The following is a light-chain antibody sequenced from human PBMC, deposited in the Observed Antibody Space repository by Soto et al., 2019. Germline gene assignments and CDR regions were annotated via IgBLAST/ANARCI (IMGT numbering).Light chain of an antibody. CDR3: QQHGSSPIT. CDR1: QSVSSSY. V-gene: IGKV3-20*01. CDR2: GAS. Sequence: DIVLTQSPGTLSLSPGERATLSCRASQSVSSSYLAWYQQKPGQGPRLLIYGASSRATGLPDRFSGSESGTDFTLTISRLEPEDFAVYYCQQHGSSPITFGQGTRLEI. J-gene: IGKJ5*01.